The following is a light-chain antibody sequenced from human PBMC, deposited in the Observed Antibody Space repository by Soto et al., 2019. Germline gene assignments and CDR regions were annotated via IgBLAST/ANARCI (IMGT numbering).Light chain of an antibody. CDR2: AAS. Sequence: DIQMTQSPSSLSASVGDRVTITCRASQSISSYLNWYQQKPGKAPKLLIYAASSLQSGVPSRFSGSGSGTDFTLTISSLQPEDFATYYCQQSYSTPPNTFDQGTRLEIK. CDR1: QSISSY. V-gene: IGKV1-39*01. J-gene: IGKJ5*01. CDR3: QQSYSTPPNT.